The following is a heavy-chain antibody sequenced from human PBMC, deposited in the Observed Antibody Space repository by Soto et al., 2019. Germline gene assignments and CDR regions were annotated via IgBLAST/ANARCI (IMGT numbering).Heavy chain of an antibody. D-gene: IGHD3-10*01. CDR2: IYHSGST. CDR3: ARDYYGSGSYKRFDP. J-gene: IGHJ5*02. V-gene: IGHV4-4*02. CDR1: SGSISSSNW. Sequence: QVQLQESGPGLVKPSGTLSLTCAVSSGSISSSNWGSWVRQPPGKGLEWIGEIYHSGSTNYNPSLKSRVTIAVDKSKNQYSLKLSSVTAADTAVYYCARDYYGSGSYKRFDPWGQGTLVTVSS.